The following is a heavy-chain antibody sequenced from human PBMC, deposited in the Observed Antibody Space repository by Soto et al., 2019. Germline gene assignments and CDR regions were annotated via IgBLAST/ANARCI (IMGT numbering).Heavy chain of an antibody. J-gene: IGHJ6*02. CDR3: ARRGDTAMGEGYYGMDV. CDR2: IYYSGST. D-gene: IGHD5-18*01. Sequence: QVQLQESGPGLVKPSKTLSLTCTVSGGSISSYYWSWIRQPPGKGLEWIGYIYYSGSTNYNPSLKSRVTISVDTSKNQFSLKLSSVTAADTAVYYCARRGDTAMGEGYYGMDVWGQGTTVTVSS. CDR1: GGSISSYY. V-gene: IGHV4-59*08.